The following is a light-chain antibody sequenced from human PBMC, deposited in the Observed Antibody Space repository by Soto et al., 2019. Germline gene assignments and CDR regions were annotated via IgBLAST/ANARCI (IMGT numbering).Light chain of an antibody. V-gene: IGKV3-11*01. Sequence: EIVLTQSPATLSLSPGERATLSCRASQNVNRYLAWYQQKPGQAPRLLIYDASNRATDIPARFSGSGSGTDFTLTISSLEPEDFAVYYCHQRNNWPLTFGGETKVEIK. CDR2: DAS. CDR3: HQRNNWPLT. J-gene: IGKJ4*01. CDR1: QNVNRY.